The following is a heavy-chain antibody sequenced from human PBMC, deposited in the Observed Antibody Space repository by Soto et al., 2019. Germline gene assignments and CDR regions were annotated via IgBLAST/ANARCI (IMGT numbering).Heavy chain of an antibody. CDR3: ASSYGSGYRAFDY. Sequence: QVQLVQSGAEVKRPGSSVKVSCKASGDTFNFYSINWVRQARGLGLEWMGRVNPIVSMSNYAQKFHGRVTMTADKSTSTAYMELSSLRSEDTAIYYCASSYGSGYRAFDYWGQGALVTVSS. CDR1: GDTFNFYS. V-gene: IGHV1-69*02. J-gene: IGHJ4*02. CDR2: VNPIVSMS. D-gene: IGHD3-10*01.